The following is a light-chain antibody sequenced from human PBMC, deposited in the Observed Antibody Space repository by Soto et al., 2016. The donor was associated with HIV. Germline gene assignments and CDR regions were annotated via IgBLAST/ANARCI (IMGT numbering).Light chain of an antibody. Sequence: SYVLTQPPSVSVAPGKTAMITCGGNDIGSKSVHWYQQKPGQAPVLVVYDGTDRPSGIPERFSGSNSGGTASLTVTRVEPGDEGDYYCQVWDTGSDHVVFGGGTKLTVL. V-gene: IGLV3-21*03. CDR2: DGT. CDR1: DIGSKS. CDR3: QVWDTGSDHVV. J-gene: IGLJ2*01.